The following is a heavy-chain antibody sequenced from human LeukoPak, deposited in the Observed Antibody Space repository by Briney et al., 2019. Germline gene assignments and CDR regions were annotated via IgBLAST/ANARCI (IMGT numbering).Heavy chain of an antibody. CDR2: ISSSGSTI. D-gene: IGHD4-17*01. Sequence: GGSLRLSCAASGFTFSDYYMSWIRQAPGKGLEWVSYISSSGSTIYYADSVKGRFTISRDNAKNSLYLQMNSLRAEDTAVYYCARDTDYGDYALVYYGMDVWGQGTTVTVSS. CDR1: GFTFSDYY. V-gene: IGHV3-11*01. J-gene: IGHJ6*02. CDR3: ARDTDYGDYALVYYGMDV.